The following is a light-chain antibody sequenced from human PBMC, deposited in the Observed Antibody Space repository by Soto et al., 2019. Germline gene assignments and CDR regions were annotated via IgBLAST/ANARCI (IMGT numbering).Light chain of an antibody. CDR3: QQLNSYLLIT. Sequence: IQLTQSPSSLSASVGDRVTITCRASQGISSYLAWYQQKPGKAPKLLIYAASTLQSGVPSRFSGSGSGTDFTLTISSLQPEDFATYYYQQLNSYLLITFGQGTRLEIK. V-gene: IGKV1-9*01. CDR1: QGISSY. CDR2: AAS. J-gene: IGKJ5*01.